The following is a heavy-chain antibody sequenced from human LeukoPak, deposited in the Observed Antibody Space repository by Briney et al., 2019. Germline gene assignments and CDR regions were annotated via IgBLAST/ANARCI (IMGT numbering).Heavy chain of an antibody. D-gene: IGHD1-7*01. CDR3: ASQTGTTSGSLY. V-gene: IGHV4-34*01. CDR1: GGSFSGYY. CDR2: INQSGST. Sequence: SETLSLTCAVYGGSFSGYYWSWIRQPPGKGLEWIGEINQSGSTNYNPSLKSRVTISVDTSKNQFSLKLSSVTAADTAVYYCASQTGTTSGSLYWGQGTLVTVSS. J-gene: IGHJ4*02.